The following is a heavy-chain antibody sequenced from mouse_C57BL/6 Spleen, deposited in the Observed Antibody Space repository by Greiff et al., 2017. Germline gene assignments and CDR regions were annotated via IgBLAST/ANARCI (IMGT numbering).Heavy chain of an antibody. Sequence: EVKLVESGGGLVKPGGSLKLSCAASGFTFSDYGMHWVRQAPEKGLEWVAYISSGSSTIYYADTVKGRFTLSRDHAKNTLFLQMTSLMSEYTAIYYCARIYYGNRYFDVWGTGTTVTVSS. J-gene: IGHJ1*03. V-gene: IGHV5-17*01. CDR2: ISSGSSTI. D-gene: IGHD2-1*01. CDR1: GFTFSDYG. CDR3: ARIYYGNRYFDV.